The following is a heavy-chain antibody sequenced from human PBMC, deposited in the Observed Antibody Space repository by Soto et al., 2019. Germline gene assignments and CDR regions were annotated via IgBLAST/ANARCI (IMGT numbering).Heavy chain of an antibody. CDR3: AGVGDTAMVDEYNYYYYDMDV. CDR2: IDPSDSYT. Sequence: GESLKISCKGSGYSFTSYWISWVRQMPGKGLEWMGRIDPSDSYTNYSPSFQGHVTISADKSISTAYLQWSSLKASDTAMYYCAGVGDTAMVDEYNYYYYDMDVWGQGTTVTVSS. J-gene: IGHJ6*02. V-gene: IGHV5-10-1*01. D-gene: IGHD5-18*01. CDR1: GYSFTSYW.